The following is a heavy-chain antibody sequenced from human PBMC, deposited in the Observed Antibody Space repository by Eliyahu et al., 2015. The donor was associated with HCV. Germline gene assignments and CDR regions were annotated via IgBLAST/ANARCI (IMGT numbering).Heavy chain of an antibody. J-gene: IGHJ4*02. CDR3: AKDPRSYCTSPDY. D-gene: IGHD2-15*01. V-gene: IGHV3-30*14. Sequence: QVHLVESGGGVVQPGRSLRLACAASGFSFDNYAMHWVRQAPGKGLEWAAVISYDGTKSYYAASVKGRFTVSRDNSKNTLFLQMNSVQPEDTAVYYCAKDPRSYCTSPDYWGQGTLVTVSS. CDR1: GFSFDNYA. CDR2: ISYDGTKS.